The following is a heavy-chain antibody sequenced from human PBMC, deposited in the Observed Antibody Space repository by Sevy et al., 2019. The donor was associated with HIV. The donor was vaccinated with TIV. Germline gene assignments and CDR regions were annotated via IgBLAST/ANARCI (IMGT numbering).Heavy chain of an antibody. D-gene: IGHD3-22*01. CDR2: FIRMFDTT. CDR3: ASSYFDSSGYSPLFCYGMDL. Sequence: ASVKVSCKASGGTFINYAVTWVRQAPGQGLEWMGGFIRMFDTTNSAQKFQGRVTLTADGSTSTAYMELSSLRSEDTAVSYCASSYFDSSGYSPLFCYGMDLWGQGTTVTVSS. CDR1: GGTFINYA. V-gene: IGHV1-69*13. J-gene: IGHJ6*02.